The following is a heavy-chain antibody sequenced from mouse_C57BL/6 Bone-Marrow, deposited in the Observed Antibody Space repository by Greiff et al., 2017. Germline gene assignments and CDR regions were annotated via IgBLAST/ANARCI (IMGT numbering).Heavy chain of an antibody. Sequence: VKLVESGPGLVAPSQSLSITCTASGFSLTSYGVHWVRQPPGKGLEWLVVIWSDGSTTYNSALKSRLNTSKDNSKSQVFLKMNSLQTDDTAMYYCARHHYGSSGYFDVWGTGTTVTVSS. D-gene: IGHD1-1*01. CDR2: IWSDGST. J-gene: IGHJ1*03. V-gene: IGHV2-6-1*01. CDR1: GFSLTSYG. CDR3: ARHHYGSSGYFDV.